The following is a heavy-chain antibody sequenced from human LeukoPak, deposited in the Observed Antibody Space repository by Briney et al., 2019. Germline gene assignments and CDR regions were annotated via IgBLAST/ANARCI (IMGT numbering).Heavy chain of an antibody. CDR1: GFTFSSYS. V-gene: IGHV3-21*01. D-gene: IGHD2-15*01. CDR2: ISSSSSYI. CDR3: TREYCSGGSCYSGGSYFDY. J-gene: IGHJ4*02. Sequence: PGGSLRLSCAASGFTFSSYSMNWVRQAPGKGLEWVSSISSSSSYIYYADSVKGRFTISRDNAKNSLYLQMNSLRAEDTAVYNCTREYCSGGSCYSGGSYFDYWGQGTLVTVSS.